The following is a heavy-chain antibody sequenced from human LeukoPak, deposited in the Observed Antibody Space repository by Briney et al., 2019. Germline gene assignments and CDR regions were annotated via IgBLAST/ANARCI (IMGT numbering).Heavy chain of an antibody. D-gene: IGHD3-22*01. J-gene: IGHJ4*02. CDR2: IYYSGST. V-gene: IGHV4-28*01. Sequence: PSETLSLTCAVSGYSISSSNWWGWIRQPPGKGLEWIGYIYYSGSTYYNPSLKSRVTISVDKSKNQFSLKLSSVTAADTAVYYCARTYYDSSGYYSQFDYWGQGTLVTVSS. CDR1: GYSISSSNW. CDR3: ARTYYDSSGYYSQFDY.